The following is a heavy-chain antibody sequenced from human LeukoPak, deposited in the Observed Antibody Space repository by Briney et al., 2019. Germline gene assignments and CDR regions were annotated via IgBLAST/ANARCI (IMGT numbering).Heavy chain of an antibody. CDR2: IDPNSGGT. V-gene: IGHV1-2*02. D-gene: IGHD2-15*01. J-gene: IGHJ3*02. Sequence: GASVKVSCKASGYTFTGHYMHWVRQAPGQGLEWMGWIDPNSGGTNYAQKLQGRVTMTTDTSTSTAYMNLRSLRSDDTAVYYCAREDCSGGSCYSLSLTPVFHVFDIWGQGTMVTVSS. CDR1: GYTFTGHY. CDR3: AREDCSGGSCYSLSLTPVFHVFDI.